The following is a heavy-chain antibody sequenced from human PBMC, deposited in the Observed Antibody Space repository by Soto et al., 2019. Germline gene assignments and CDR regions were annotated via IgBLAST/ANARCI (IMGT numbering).Heavy chain of an antibody. J-gene: IGHJ4*02. CDR3: ARDEYYDILTGYYSDFDY. D-gene: IGHD3-9*01. V-gene: IGHV4-31*03. Sequence: SDTLSLTCTVSGGSISSGGYSWSWIRQHPGKGLEWIGYIYYSGSTYYNPSLKSRVTISVDTSKNQFSLKLSSVTAADTAVYYCARDEYYDILTGYYSDFDYWGQGTLVTVS. CDR2: IYYSGST. CDR1: GGSISSGGYS.